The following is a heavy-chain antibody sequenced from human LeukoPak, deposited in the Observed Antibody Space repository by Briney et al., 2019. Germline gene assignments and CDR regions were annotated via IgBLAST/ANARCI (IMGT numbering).Heavy chain of an antibody. CDR2: ISSSSSTI. Sequence: PGGSLRLSCAASGFSFSSYSMNWVRQAPGKGLEWVSYISSSSSTIYYADSVKGRFTISRDNAKNSVYLQMNSLRAEDTAVYYCARSFSGSYGCDYWGQGALVTVSS. CDR3: ARSFSGSYGCDY. CDR1: GFSFSSYS. V-gene: IGHV3-48*01. D-gene: IGHD1-26*01. J-gene: IGHJ4*02.